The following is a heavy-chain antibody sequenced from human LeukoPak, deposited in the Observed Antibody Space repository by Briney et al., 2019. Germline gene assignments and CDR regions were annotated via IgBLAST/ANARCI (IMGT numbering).Heavy chain of an antibody. CDR1: GGSVSSGTYY. J-gene: IGHJ3*02. CDR2: VNHSGGT. Sequence: PSETLSLTCTVSGGSVSSGTYYWSWIRRSPGKGLEWIRYVNHSGGTNYNPSLKSRVTISVDTSKNQFSLKLSSVTAADTAVYYCARSPGPDRIQLRLGFDIWGQGTMVTVSS. CDR3: ARSPGPDRIQLRLGFDI. D-gene: IGHD5-18*01. V-gene: IGHV4-61*01.